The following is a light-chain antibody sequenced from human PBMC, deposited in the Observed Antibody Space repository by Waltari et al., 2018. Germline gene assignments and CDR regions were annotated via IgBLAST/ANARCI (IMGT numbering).Light chain of an antibody. J-gene: IGLJ1*01. CDR1: NIESKS. CDR2: YDS. CDR3: QVWDANTDPGV. Sequence: SYVLTQPPSVSVAPGKTASITCGGNNIESKSGQWYQQKPGQAPILVISYDSDRPSGIPERFSGSNSGNTATLTISRVEAGDEADYYCQVWDANTDPGVFGTGTEVTVL. V-gene: IGLV3-21*04.